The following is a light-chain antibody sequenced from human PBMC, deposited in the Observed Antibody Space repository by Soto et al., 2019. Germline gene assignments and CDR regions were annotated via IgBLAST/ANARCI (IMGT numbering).Light chain of an antibody. J-gene: IGKJ4*01. CDR2: GAS. CDR1: QSVSSSY. CDR3: QKYGSGPRT. V-gene: IGKV3-20*01. Sequence: EIVLTQSPGTLSLSPGERATISCRASQSVSSSYLAWYLQKPGQAPMLLIYGASSRATGIPDCFSSSGTGTICTSTISRLESEEFAVNYCQKYGSGPRTFGGGPKVEIK.